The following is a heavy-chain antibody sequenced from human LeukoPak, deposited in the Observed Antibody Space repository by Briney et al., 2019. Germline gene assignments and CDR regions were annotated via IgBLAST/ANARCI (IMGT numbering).Heavy chain of an antibody. D-gene: IGHD3-22*01. J-gene: IGHJ4*02. CDR3: AGGYDSSGYYYDSFDY. Sequence: SETLSLTCTVSGGSISSYYWSWIRQPPGKGLEWIGYIYYSGSTNYNPSLKSRVTISVDTSKNQFSLKLSSVTAADTAVYYCAGGYDSSGYYYDSFDYWGQGTLVTVSS. CDR2: IYYSGST. CDR1: GGSISSYY. V-gene: IGHV4-59*01.